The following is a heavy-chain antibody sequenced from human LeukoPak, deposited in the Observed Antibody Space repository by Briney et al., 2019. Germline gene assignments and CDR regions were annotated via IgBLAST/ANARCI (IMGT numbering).Heavy chain of an antibody. CDR1: GGSISSYY. CDR3: ARLGDGYNQGDYYYGMDV. Sequence: SETLSLTCTVSGGSISSYYWSWIRQPPGKGLEWIGYIYYSGSTNYNPSLKSRVTISVDTSKNQFSLKLSSVTAADTAVYYCARLGDGYNQGDYYYGMDVWGQGTTVTVSS. CDR2: IYYSGST. V-gene: IGHV4-59*08. J-gene: IGHJ6*02. D-gene: IGHD5-24*01.